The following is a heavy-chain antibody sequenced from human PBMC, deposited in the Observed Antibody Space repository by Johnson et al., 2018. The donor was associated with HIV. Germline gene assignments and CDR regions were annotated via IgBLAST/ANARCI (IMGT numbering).Heavy chain of an antibody. J-gene: IGHJ3*02. D-gene: IGHD7-27*01. CDR3: AKAVTGEGAFDI. CDR2: ISGSGGST. CDR1: GFSLSSYA. Sequence: VQLVESGGGVVQPGRSLRLSCAASGFSLSSYAMHWVRQAQGKGLEWVSAISGSGGSTYYADSVKGRFTISRDNSKNTLYLQMNSLRAEDTAVYYCAKAVTGEGAFDIWGQGTMVTVSS. V-gene: IGHV3-23*04.